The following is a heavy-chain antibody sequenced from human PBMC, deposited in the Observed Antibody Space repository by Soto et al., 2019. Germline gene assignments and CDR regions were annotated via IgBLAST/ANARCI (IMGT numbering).Heavy chain of an antibody. CDR2: VSGSGDST. CDR1: AFTFSSYA. V-gene: IGHV3-23*01. J-gene: IGHJ4*02. D-gene: IGHD2-21*02. Sequence: EVQLLESGGGLAQPGGSLRLSCAASAFTFSSYAMSWVRQAPGKGLEWVSAVSGSGDSTYYADSVKGRFTISRDNSKNTLYLQRNSLRAEDTAVYYCAKGRASDCPGCTQAYWGQGTLVTVSS. CDR3: AKGRASDCPGCTQAY.